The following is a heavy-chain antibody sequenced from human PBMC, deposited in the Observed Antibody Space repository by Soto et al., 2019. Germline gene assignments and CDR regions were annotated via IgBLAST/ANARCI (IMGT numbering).Heavy chain of an antibody. CDR1: GFTFSSYG. V-gene: IGHV3-33*01. Sequence: QVQLVESGGGVVQPGRSLRLSCAASGFTFSSYGMHWVRQAPGKGLEWVAVIWYDGSNKYYADSVKGRFTISRDNCKNTLYLQMNSVRAEDTAVYYCARDGGDYDSSGPIHAFDIWGQGTMVTVSS. CDR2: IWYDGSNK. D-gene: IGHD3-22*01. CDR3: ARDGGDYDSSGPIHAFDI. J-gene: IGHJ3*02.